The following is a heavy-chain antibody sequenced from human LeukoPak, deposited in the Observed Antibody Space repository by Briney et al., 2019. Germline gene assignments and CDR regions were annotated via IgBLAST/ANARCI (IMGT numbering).Heavy chain of an antibody. CDR3: AKVFVTGMSYSPH. V-gene: IGHV3-23*01. J-gene: IGHJ1*01. CDR2: FSDSGGTS. CDR1: GFTFSTHA. Sequence: GGSLRLSCAASGFTFSTHAMSWVRQAPGKGLEWVSGFSDSGGTSYYADSVKGRLTISRDNSKNTLYLQMNSLRAEDTAVYYCAKVFVTGMSYSPHWGQGTLVIVSS. D-gene: IGHD2-21*02.